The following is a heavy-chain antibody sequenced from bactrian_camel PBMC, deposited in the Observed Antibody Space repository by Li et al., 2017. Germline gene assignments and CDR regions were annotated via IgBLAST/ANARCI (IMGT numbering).Heavy chain of an antibody. CDR3: AIGLHLEIMGSWADADFEY. Sequence: HVQLVESGGGSVQAGGSLRLSCVFSEWKYKHSDMYCMGWYRQAPGKEREFVAEIDSDGQSRYADSVKGRFTISHDNAKEMLYLDMNNLKPEDTAMYYCAIGLHLEIMGSWADADFEYWGQGTQVTVS. V-gene: IGHV3S53*01. J-gene: IGHJ6*01. CDR1: EWKYKHSDMYC. CDR2: IDSDGQS. D-gene: IGHD3*01.